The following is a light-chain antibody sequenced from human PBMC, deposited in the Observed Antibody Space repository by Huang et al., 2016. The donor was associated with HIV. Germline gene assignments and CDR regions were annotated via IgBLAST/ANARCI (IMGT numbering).Light chain of an antibody. CDR1: QGISNS. V-gene: IGKV1-NL1*01. CDR2: AAS. CDR3: QQYFTSPPLT. J-gene: IGKJ4*01. Sequence: DIQMTQSPSSLSASVGDRVTITCRASQGISNSFAWYQQKPGRAPKLLVYAASRLGSGVPSRFSGRGSGKDYTLTISRLQPEDFATYYCQQYFTSPPLTFGGGTKVEIK.